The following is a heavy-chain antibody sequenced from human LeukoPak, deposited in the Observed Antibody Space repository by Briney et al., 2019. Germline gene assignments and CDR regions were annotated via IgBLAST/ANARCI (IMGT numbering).Heavy chain of an antibody. V-gene: IGHV3-21*01. CDR1: GFTFSSYS. D-gene: IGHD1-1*01. Sequence: GGSLRLSCAASGFTFSSYSMNWVRQAPGKGLEWVSSISSSSSYIYYADSVKGRFTISRDNAKNSLYLQMNSLRAEDTAVYYCARDHPLEYYYGMDVWGQGTTVTVSS. CDR2: ISSSSSYI. J-gene: IGHJ6*02. CDR3: ARDHPLEYYYGMDV.